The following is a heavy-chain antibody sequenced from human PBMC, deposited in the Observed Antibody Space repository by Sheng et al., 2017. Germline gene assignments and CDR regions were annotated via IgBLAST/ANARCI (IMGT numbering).Heavy chain of an antibody. Sequence: EVRLVESGGDLVQPGGSLRLSCTASGFTFTNYWVHWVRQAPGKGLVWVSHIDSDGSDTTYADSVRGRFTLSRDNAKNTVYLQMDGLRADDTGVYYCARGGAGCFDYWGQGTLVTVSS. CDR2: IDSDGSDT. CDR3: ARGGAGCFDY. D-gene: IGHD6-19*01. CDR1: GFTFTNYW. V-gene: IGHV3-74*01. J-gene: IGHJ4*02.